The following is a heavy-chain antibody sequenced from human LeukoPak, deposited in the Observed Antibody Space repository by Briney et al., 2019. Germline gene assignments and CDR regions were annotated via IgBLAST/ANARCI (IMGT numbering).Heavy chain of an antibody. CDR3: ARKATIFGVPHFDY. V-gene: IGHV3-23*01. CDR1: GFTLSNYV. CDR2: IVAGGGAT. J-gene: IGHJ4*02. D-gene: IGHD3-3*01. Sequence: GSLRLSCATSGFTLSNYVMSLVRQAPGKGLEWVSSIVAGGGATYYGDSVKGRFTISRDNSKNTLYLQMNSLRAEDTAVYYCARKATIFGVPHFDYWGEGTLVTVSS.